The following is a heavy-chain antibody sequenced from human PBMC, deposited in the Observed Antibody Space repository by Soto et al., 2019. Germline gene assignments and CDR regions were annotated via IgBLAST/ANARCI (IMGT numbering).Heavy chain of an antibody. Sequence: QVQLVQSGAEMKQPGASVTLSCPASGYIFIHCFMHWVRQAPGQGLEWMGGINPSSGTTTYAQKFKGRVTVTRDTSKSTVYMELSRLASGDTAMCYCAKSLGETSSLFDYWGQGSLVTVSA. CDR1: GYIFIHCF. V-gene: IGHV1-46*01. J-gene: IGHJ4*02. CDR3: AKSLGETSSLFDY. D-gene: IGHD1-26*01. CDR2: INPSSGTT.